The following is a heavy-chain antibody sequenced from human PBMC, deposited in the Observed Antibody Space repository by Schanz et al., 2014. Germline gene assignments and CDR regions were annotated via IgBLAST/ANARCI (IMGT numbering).Heavy chain of an antibody. CDR2: ISGGGGTT. D-gene: IGHD3-10*01. V-gene: IGHV3-23*01. Sequence: EVQLLESGGGLVQPGGSLRLSCAASGFTFSSYAMSWVRQAPGKGMEWVSAISGGGGTTYYTDSVKGRFTISRDNSKTTLYLQLNSLRAEDTAVYYCAKYRGYFRVSGSYRELEYWGQGTLVTVSS. CDR3: AKYRGYFRVSGSYRELEY. CDR1: GFTFSSYA. J-gene: IGHJ4*02.